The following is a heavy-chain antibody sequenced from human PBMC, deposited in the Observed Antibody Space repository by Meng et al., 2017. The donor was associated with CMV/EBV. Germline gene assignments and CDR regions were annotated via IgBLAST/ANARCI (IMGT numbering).Heavy chain of an antibody. CDR2: ISSSGSTI. Sequence: GESLKISCAASGFTFSSYEMNWVRQAPGKGLEWVSYISSSGSTIYYADSVKGRFTISRDNAKNSLYLQMNSLRAEDTAVYYCARDPAKVVPAAIPYYYYGMDVWGQGTTVTVSS. D-gene: IGHD2-2*02. CDR1: GFTFSSYE. V-gene: IGHV3-48*03. CDR3: ARDPAKVVPAAIPYYYYGMDV. J-gene: IGHJ6*02.